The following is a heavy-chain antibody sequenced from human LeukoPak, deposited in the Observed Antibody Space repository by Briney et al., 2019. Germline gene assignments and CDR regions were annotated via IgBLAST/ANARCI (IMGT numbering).Heavy chain of an antibody. D-gene: IGHD6-6*01. CDR1: GGSISSYY. CDR3: ARHLYSSSSWDY. J-gene: IGHJ4*02. V-gene: IGHV4-4*09. Sequence: SETLSLTCTVSGGSISSYYWSWIWQPPGKGLEWIGYIYTSGSTNYNPSLKSRVTISVDTSKNQFSLKLSSVTAADTAVYYCARHLYSSSSWDYWGQGTLVTVSS. CDR2: IYTSGST.